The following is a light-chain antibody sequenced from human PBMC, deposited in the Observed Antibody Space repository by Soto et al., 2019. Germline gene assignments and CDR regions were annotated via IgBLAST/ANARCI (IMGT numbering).Light chain of an antibody. CDR3: QQYHSNYP. J-gene: IGKJ2*01. Sequence: DIQMTQSPSTLSASVGDRVTITCRASQSISKWLAWYQQKPGKAPKFLNYDASPLERGVPSTFSRSGSGTEFTLTSSSLKTDDFATYYCQQYHSNYPFGQGTKLEIQ. V-gene: IGKV1-5*01. CDR2: DAS. CDR1: QSISKW.